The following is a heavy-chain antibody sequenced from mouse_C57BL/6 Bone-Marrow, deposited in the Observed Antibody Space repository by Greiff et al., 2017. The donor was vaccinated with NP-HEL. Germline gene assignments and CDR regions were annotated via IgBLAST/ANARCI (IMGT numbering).Heavy chain of an antibody. D-gene: IGHD1-1*01. CDR1: GYTFTSYW. J-gene: IGHJ3*01. CDR2: IYPGSGST. CDR3: ANLYYGSSSFAY. Sequence: QVQLKQPGAELVKPGASVKMSCKASGYTFTSYWITWVKQRPGQGLEWIGDIYPGSGSTNYNEKFKSKATLTVDTSSSTAYMQLSSLTSEDSAVYYCANLYYGSSSFAYWGQGTLVTVSA. V-gene: IGHV1-55*01.